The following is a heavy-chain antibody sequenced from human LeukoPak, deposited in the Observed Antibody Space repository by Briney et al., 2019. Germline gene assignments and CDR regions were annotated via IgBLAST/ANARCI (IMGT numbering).Heavy chain of an antibody. J-gene: IGHJ4*02. V-gene: IGHV3-74*01. CDR1: GFTFSSYW. Sequence: GGSLRLSCAASGFTFSSYWMHWVRQAPGKGLVWVSRINSDRSSTSYADSVKGRFTISRDSAKNTLYLQMNSLRAEDTAVYYCARLGSWYRRDDYWGQGTLVTVSS. D-gene: IGHD6-13*01. CDR3: ARLGSWYRRDDY. CDR2: INSDRSST.